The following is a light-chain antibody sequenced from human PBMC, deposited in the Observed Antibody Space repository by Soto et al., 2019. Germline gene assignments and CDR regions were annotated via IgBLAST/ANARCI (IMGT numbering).Light chain of an antibody. CDR1: QSLLHSNENNY. Sequence: DIVMTQSPLSLPVTPGEPASISCRSSQSLLHSNENNYLDWFLQKPGQSPQLLIYMGSNRASGVPDRFSGSGSGTDCTLKISRVEAEDVGIYYCMQALQTPLTFGGGTKVEI. CDR3: MQALQTPLT. J-gene: IGKJ4*01. V-gene: IGKV2-28*01. CDR2: MGS.